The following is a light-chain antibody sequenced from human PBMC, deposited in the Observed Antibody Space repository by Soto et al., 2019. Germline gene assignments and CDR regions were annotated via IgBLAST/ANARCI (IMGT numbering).Light chain of an antibody. J-gene: IGKJ5*01. CDR3: QQYTNWPLI. V-gene: IGKV3-15*01. CDR1: QSVSSD. Sequence: EIVMTQSPATLSVSPGERATLSCRASQSVSSDLAWYQQKPGQSPRLLIYGASTRATGIPARFSCSGSGTEFTLTISSLQSADFAVYYCQQYTNWPLIFGQGTRLEIK. CDR2: GAS.